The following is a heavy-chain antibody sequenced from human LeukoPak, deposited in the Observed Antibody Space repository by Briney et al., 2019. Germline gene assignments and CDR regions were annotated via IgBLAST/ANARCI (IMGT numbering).Heavy chain of an antibody. J-gene: IGHJ4*02. CDR2: ISGSGANT. CDR3: ARDYPADH. V-gene: IGHV3-23*01. CDR1: GFTFRSDG. Sequence: GGSLRLSCAASGFTFRSDGMNWVRQAPGKGLEWVSGISGSGANTYYADSVKGRFTISRDNSKNTLYLQMHSLRVEDTAVYYCARDYPADHWGQGTLVTVSS.